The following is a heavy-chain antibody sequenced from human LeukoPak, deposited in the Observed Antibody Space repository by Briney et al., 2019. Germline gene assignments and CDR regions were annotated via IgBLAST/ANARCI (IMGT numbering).Heavy chain of an antibody. J-gene: IGHJ3*02. Sequence: PSETLSLTCAVYGGSFSGYYWSWIRQPPGKGLEWSGEINHSGSTNYNPSLKSRVTISVDKSKNQFSLKLSSVTAADTAVYYCAITVLRFLEWLLPQYDIWGQGTMVTVSS. D-gene: IGHD3-3*01. V-gene: IGHV4-34*01. CDR3: AITVLRFLEWLLPQYDI. CDR2: INHSGST. CDR1: GGSFSGYY.